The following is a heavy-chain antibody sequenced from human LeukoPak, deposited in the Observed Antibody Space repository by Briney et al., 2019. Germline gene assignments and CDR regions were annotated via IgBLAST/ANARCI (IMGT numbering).Heavy chain of an antibody. CDR2: INPNSGGT. CDR3: ARDQRSIVVVPAANGPGMDV. Sequence: ASVKVSCKASGYTSTGYYMHWVRQAPGQGLEWMGWINPNSGGTNYAQKFQGRVTMTRDTSISTAYMELSRLRSDDTAVYYCARDQRSIVVVPAANGPGMDVWGQGTTVTVSS. J-gene: IGHJ6*02. D-gene: IGHD2-2*01. V-gene: IGHV1-2*02. CDR1: GYTSTGYY.